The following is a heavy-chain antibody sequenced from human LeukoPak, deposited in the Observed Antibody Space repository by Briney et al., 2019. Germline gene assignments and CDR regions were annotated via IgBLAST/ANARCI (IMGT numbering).Heavy chain of an antibody. D-gene: IGHD3-10*01. V-gene: IGHV4-31*03. CDR1: GGSISSGGYY. CDR3: ARGRPGSGSPNDY. J-gene: IGHJ4*02. Sequence: PSETLSLTCTVSGGSISSGGYYWSWIRQHPGTGLGGIGYIYYSGSTYYNPSLKSRVTISVDTSKNQFSLKLSSVTAADTAVYYCARGRPGSGSPNDYWGQGTLVTVSS. CDR2: IYYSGST.